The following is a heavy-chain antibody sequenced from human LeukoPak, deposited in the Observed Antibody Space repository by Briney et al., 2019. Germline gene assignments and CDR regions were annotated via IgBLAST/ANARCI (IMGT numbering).Heavy chain of an antibody. V-gene: IGHV1-8*01. Sequence: PARNTFTSCNSKGVGGARGQGPEWMGWMNPSSGNTGFAQRFQGRVTMTRDTSINTAYLELSSLTSEDTAVYYCATHTYYYSAVSFAIWGQGTLVTVSS. J-gene: IGHJ4*02. CDR2: MNPSSGNT. CDR3: ATHTYYYSAVSFAI. CDR1: RNTFTSCN. D-gene: IGHD3-10*01.